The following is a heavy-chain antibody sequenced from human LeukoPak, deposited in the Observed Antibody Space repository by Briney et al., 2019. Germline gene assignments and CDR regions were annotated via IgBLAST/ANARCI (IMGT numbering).Heavy chain of an antibody. CDR1: GFTFSSYW. V-gene: IGHV3-30*02. CDR3: RDPFDY. CDR2: IQYDGSNK. J-gene: IGHJ4*02. Sequence: GGSLRLSCAASGFTFSSYWMSWVRQAPGKGLEWVTFIQYDGSNKYYADSVKRRFTISRDNSKNTLYLQMNSLRVEDTAVYYCRDPFDYWGQGTLVTVSS.